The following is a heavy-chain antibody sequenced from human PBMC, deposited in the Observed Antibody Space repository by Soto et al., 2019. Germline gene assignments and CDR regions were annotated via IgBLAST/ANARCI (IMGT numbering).Heavy chain of an antibody. Sequence: SQTLSLTCAISGDSASSNSAAWNWIRQSPSRGLEWLGRTYYRSKWYNDYAVSVKSRITINPDTSKNQFSLQLNSVTPEDTAVYYCARERYCSSTSCYTYYYYGMDVWGQGTTVTVSS. D-gene: IGHD2-2*02. J-gene: IGHJ6*02. V-gene: IGHV6-1*01. CDR3: ARERYCSSTSCYTYYYYGMDV. CDR1: GDSASSNSAA. CDR2: TYYRSKWYN.